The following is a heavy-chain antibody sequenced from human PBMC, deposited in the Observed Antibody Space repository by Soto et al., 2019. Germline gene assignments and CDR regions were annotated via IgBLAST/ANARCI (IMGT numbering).Heavy chain of an antibody. J-gene: IGHJ5*02. CDR1: WGAIRSFLYY. CDR2: IYHSGST. V-gene: IGHV4-30-2*01. D-gene: IGHD7-27*01. CDR3: ARVPGP. Sequence: LFLTCGCFWGAIRSFLYYWSWIRQPPGKGLEWIGYIYHSGSTYYNPSLKSRVTISVDRSKNQFSLKLSSVTAADTAVYYCARVPGPWGQGTLVTVSS.